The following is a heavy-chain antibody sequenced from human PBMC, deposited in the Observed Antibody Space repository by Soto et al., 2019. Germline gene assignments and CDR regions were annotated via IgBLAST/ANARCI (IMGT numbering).Heavy chain of an antibody. D-gene: IGHD2-15*01. J-gene: IGHJ4*02. CDR2: IYPGDSDT. Sequence: GESLKISCKGSGYSFTSYWIGWVRQMPGKGLEWMGIIYPGDSDTRYSPSFQGPVTISADKSISPAYLQWSSLKASDAAMYNYASEGVYCSAGSCSRDGFDYWGQGTLVTVSS. V-gene: IGHV5-51*01. CDR3: ASEGVYCSAGSCSRDGFDY. CDR1: GYSFTSYW.